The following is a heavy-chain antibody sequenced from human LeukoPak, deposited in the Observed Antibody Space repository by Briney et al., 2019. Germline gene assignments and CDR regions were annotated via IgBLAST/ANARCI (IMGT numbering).Heavy chain of an antibody. CDR3: ARGHNVDFWSGTFKFDY. CDR1: GGSFSGYY. CDR2: INHSGST. J-gene: IGHJ4*02. V-gene: IGHV4-34*01. Sequence: SETLSLTCAVYGGSFSGYYWSWIRQPPGKGLELIGEINHSGSTNYNASLKSRVTISVDTSKNQFSLKLSSVTAADTAVYYCARGHNVDFWSGTFKFDYWGQGTLVTVSS. D-gene: IGHD3-3*01.